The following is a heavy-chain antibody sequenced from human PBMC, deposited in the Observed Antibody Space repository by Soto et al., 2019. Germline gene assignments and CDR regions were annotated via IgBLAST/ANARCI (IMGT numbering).Heavy chain of an antibody. Sequence: SGPTLVNPTETLTLTCTVSGFSLSNARMGVSWIRQPPGKALEWLAHIFSNDEKSYSTSLKSRLTISKDTSKSQVVLTMTNMDPVDTATYYCARIPYSSGWYNYYYYGMDVWGQGT. V-gene: IGHV2-26*01. J-gene: IGHJ6*02. CDR3: ARIPYSSGWYNYYYYGMDV. CDR2: IFSNDEK. CDR1: GFSLSNARMG. D-gene: IGHD6-19*01.